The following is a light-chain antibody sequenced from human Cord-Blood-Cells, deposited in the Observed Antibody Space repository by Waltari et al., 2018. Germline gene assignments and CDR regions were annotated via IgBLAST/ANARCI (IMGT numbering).Light chain of an antibody. CDR3: QQYGSSPVT. CDR1: QSVSSSY. CDR2: CAS. V-gene: IGKV3-20*01. Sequence: EIVLTQSPGTLSLSPGERATLSCRASQSVSSSYLAWYQQKPVQAPRLLIYCASSRATGIPDRFSGSGSGTDFTLTISRLEPEDFAVYYCQQYGSSPVTFGPGTKVDIK. J-gene: IGKJ3*01.